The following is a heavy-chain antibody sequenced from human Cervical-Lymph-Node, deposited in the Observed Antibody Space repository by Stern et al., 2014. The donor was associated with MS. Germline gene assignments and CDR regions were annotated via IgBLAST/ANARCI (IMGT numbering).Heavy chain of an antibody. CDR1: GFSFSRYA. Sequence: VQLLESGGGLVQPGRSLRLSCAASGFSFSRYAMHWVRQAPGKGLEWVALIWYDGSNPSYADSVTGRFTISRDNFKNTLYLQMNSLRAEDTAVYYCASAYSSSHYYFDYWGQGTLVTVSS. CDR2: IWYDGSNP. V-gene: IGHV3-33*01. D-gene: IGHD6-13*01. J-gene: IGHJ4*02. CDR3: ASAYSSSHYYFDY.